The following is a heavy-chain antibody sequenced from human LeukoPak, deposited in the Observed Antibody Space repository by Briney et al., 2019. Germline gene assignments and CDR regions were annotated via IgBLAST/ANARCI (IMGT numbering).Heavy chain of an antibody. CDR3: AGTSGRRFSDASYI. V-gene: IGHV5-51*01. CDR2: IYPGDADT. D-gene: IGHD1-26*01. J-gene: IGHJ3*02. CDR1: GYTITNYW. Sequence: GESLKISFKGSGYTITNYWIACVRQMAGKGLEWLGVIYPGDADTRYDTAFQGLVTVSADKSITTPFLQMRSLRAADTAIFYCAGTSGRRFSDASYICGHGTMVSVSS.